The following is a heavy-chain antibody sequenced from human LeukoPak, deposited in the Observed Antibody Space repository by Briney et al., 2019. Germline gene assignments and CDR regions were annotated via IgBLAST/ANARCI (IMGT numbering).Heavy chain of an antibody. J-gene: IGHJ5*02. Sequence: PSQTLSLTCTVSGGSISSGGYYWSWIRQPPGKGLEWIGYIYYSGSTNYNPSLKSRVTISVDTSKNQFSLKLSSVTAADTAVYYCARGYYGSGSYNWFDPWGQGTLVTVSS. CDR1: GGSISSGGYY. CDR2: IYYSGST. D-gene: IGHD3-10*01. V-gene: IGHV4-61*08. CDR3: ARGYYGSGSYNWFDP.